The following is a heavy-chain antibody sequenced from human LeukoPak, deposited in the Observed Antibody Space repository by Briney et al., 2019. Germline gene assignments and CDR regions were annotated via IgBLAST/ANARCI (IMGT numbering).Heavy chain of an antibody. D-gene: IGHD1-26*01. CDR3: AKVWSVGAGLVSAFDI. CDR1: GFTVSTNY. CDR2: IYSGGST. J-gene: IGHJ3*02. V-gene: IGHV3-53*01. Sequence: GGSLRLSCEASGFTVSTNYMSWVRQAPGKGLEWVSVIYSGGSTYYADSVKGRFTISRDNSKNTLYLQMNSLRAEDTAVYYCAKVWSVGAGLVSAFDIWGQGTMVTVSS.